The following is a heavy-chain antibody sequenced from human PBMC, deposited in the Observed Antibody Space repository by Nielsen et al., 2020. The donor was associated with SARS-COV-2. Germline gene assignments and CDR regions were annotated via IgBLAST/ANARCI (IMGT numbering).Heavy chain of an antibody. D-gene: IGHD6-6*01. CDR3: AKDRRKVNDYYYYDMDV. CDR2: TSYDGSNK. V-gene: IGHV3-30*18. Sequence: GGSLRLSCAASGFTFSSYGMHWVRQAPGKGLEWVAVTSYDGSNKFYADSVKGRFTISRDNSKNTLSLQMNSLRTEDTAVYYCAKDRRKVNDYYYYDMDVWGHGTTVTVSS. J-gene: IGHJ6*02. CDR1: GFTFSSYG.